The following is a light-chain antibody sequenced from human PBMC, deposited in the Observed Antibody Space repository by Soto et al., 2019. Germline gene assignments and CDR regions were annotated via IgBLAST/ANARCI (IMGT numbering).Light chain of an antibody. CDR2: GAS. CDR3: QQYNSWPLT. CDR1: QSVSNN. V-gene: IGKV3-15*01. J-gene: IGKJ4*01. Sequence: EIALTQSPGTLSLSPGERATLSCRASQSVSNNYLAWYQEKPGQAPRLLIYGASSRATGIPATFSGSGSGTEFTLTISSLQSEDFAVYYCQQYNSWPLTFGGGTKVDIK.